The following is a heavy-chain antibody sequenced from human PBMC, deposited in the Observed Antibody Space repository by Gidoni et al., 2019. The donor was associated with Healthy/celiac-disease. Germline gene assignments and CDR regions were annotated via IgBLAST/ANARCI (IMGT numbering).Heavy chain of an antibody. V-gene: IGHV1-2*04. Sequence: QVQLVQSGAEAKKPGASVKVSCKASGYTFTGYYMHWVLQAPGQGLEWMGWINPNSCGTNYARKFQGWVTMTRDTSISTAYMELSRLRSDDTAVYYCARSCSGGSCYSGVDYYYGMDVWGQGTTVTVSS. CDR2: INPNSCGT. CDR1: GYTFTGYY. CDR3: ARSCSGGSCYSGVDYYYGMDV. J-gene: IGHJ6*02. D-gene: IGHD2-15*01.